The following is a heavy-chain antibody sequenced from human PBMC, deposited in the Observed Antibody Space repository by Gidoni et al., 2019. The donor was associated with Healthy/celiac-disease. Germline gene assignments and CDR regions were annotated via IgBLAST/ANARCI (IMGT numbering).Heavy chain of an antibody. V-gene: IGHV4-34*01. CDR2: INHSGST. CDR3: ASRGVTTVVTPEGDY. D-gene: IGHD4-17*01. J-gene: IGHJ4*02. CDR1: GGSFSGYY. Sequence: QVQLQQRGAGLLKPSETLSLTCAVYGGSFSGYYWSWIRQPPGKGLEWIGEINHSGSTNYNPSLKSRVTISVDTSKNQFSLKLSSVTAADTAVYYCASRGVTTVVTPEGDYWGQGTLVTVSS.